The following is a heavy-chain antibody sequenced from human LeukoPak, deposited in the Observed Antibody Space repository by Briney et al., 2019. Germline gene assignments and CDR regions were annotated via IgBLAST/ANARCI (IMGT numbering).Heavy chain of an antibody. J-gene: IGHJ5*02. CDR3: ARGYRYSSSRFDP. V-gene: IGHV4-59*12. Sequence: SETLSLTCTVSGGSISSYQWSWIRQPPGKGLEWIGYISYSGSTNYNPSLKSRVTISVDTSKNQFSLKLSSVTAADTAVYYCARGYRYSSSRFDPWGQGTLVTVSS. CDR1: GGSISSYQ. D-gene: IGHD6-13*01. CDR2: ISYSGST.